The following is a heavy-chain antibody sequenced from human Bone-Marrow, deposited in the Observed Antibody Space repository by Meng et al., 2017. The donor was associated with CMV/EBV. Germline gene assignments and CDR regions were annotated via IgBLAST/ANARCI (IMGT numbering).Heavy chain of an antibody. J-gene: IGHJ4*02. Sequence: QVQLGQSGAEVKKPGASVKFSCKASGYTFTGYYMHWVRQAPGQGLEWMGRINPNSGATEYAQNFQGRVTMTRDTSISTAYMELSRLRSDDTAVYYCAREEGGYSGYDLGYWGQGTLVTVSS. CDR3: AREEGGYSGYDLGY. V-gene: IGHV1-2*06. D-gene: IGHD5-12*01. CDR1: GYTFTGYY. CDR2: INPNSGAT.